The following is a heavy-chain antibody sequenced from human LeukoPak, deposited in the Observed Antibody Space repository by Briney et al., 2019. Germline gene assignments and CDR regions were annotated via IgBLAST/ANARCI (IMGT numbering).Heavy chain of an antibody. D-gene: IGHD2-2*01. V-gene: IGHV3-30-3*01. CDR2: ISYEGNNK. J-gene: IGHJ4*02. CDR1: GFIFSNYA. Sequence: GRSLRLSCAASGFIFSNYAMHWVRQAPGKGLEWVAFISYEGNNKYYADSVKGRFTISRDNSKNTLYLQMNSLRAEDTAVYYCAKDSILIPASKSALDYWGQGTLVTVSS. CDR3: AKDSILIPASKSALDY.